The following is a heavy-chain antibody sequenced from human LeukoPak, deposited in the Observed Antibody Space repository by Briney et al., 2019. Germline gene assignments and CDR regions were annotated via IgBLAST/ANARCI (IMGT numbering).Heavy chain of an antibody. V-gene: IGHV4-59*01. J-gene: IGHJ5*02. D-gene: IGHD3-16*02. Sequence: SETLSLTCTVSGGSISSYYWSWIRQPPGKGLEWIGYIYYSGSTNYNPSLKSRVTISVDTSKNQFSLKLSSVTAADTAVYYCARLFSVSDWFDPWGQGTLVTVSS. CDR1: GGSISSYY. CDR3: ARLFSVSDWFDP. CDR2: IYYSGST.